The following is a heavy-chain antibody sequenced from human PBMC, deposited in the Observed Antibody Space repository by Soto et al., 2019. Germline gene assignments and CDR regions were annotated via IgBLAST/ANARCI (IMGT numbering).Heavy chain of an antibody. Sequence: AASVKVSCKASGGTFSSYAIRWVRQAPGQGLEWMGGIIPIFGTANYAQKFQGRVTITADESTSTAYMELSSLRSEDTAVYYCARCYYGSGSYQFMYYYYGMDVWG. J-gene: IGHJ6*02. CDR2: IIPIFGTA. CDR3: ARCYYGSGSYQFMYYYYGMDV. D-gene: IGHD3-10*01. CDR1: GGTFSSYA. V-gene: IGHV1-69*13.